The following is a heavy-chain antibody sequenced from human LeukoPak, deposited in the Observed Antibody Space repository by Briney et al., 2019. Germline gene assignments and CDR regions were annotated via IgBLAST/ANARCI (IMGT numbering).Heavy chain of an antibody. Sequence: SETLSLTCTVSGGSISNYYWSWIRQPPGKGLEWIGYIYYSGSTNYNPSLKSRVTISLDTSKNQFSLRLSSVTAADTAVFYCARGAWNYFDYWDQGTLVTVSS. CDR2: IYYSGST. J-gene: IGHJ4*02. V-gene: IGHV4-59*12. D-gene: IGHD1-1*01. CDR3: ARGAWNYFDY. CDR1: GGSISNYY.